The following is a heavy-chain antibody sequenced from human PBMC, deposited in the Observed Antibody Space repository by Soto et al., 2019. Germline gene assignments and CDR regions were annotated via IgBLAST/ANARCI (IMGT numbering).Heavy chain of an antibody. Sequence: PSETLSLTCTVSGGSISSGAYYWNWIRQHPGKGLEWIGCIHHSGGTYYNPSLKSRLTILVDTSKNQFSLKLSSVTAADTAVYCCARTPRWFGDLGRSFDYWGQGTLVTVSS. CDR2: IHHSGGT. CDR3: ARTPRWFGDLGRSFDY. CDR1: GGSISSGAYY. J-gene: IGHJ4*02. V-gene: IGHV4-31*03. D-gene: IGHD3-10*01.